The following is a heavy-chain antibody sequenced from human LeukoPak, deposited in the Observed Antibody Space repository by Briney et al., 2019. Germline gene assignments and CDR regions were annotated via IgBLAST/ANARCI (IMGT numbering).Heavy chain of an antibody. J-gene: IGHJ4*02. D-gene: IGHD6-13*01. CDR1: GGSISSYY. V-gene: IGHV4-59*08. Sequence: SETLSLTCTVSGGSISSYYWSWIRQPPGKGLEWVGYIYYSGSTYYNPSLRSRLTILVDTSRNQFSLKLYSVTAADTAVYYCARHAGADGSNWSYFDYWGQGALVTVSS. CDR3: ARHAGADGSNWSYFDY. CDR2: IYYSGST.